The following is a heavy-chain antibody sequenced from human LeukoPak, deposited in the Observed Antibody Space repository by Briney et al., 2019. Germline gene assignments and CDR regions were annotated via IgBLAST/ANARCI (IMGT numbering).Heavy chain of an antibody. V-gene: IGHV3-43D*04. CDR1: GFTFDDYA. CDR3: AKDMGSGWSYQYYGIDV. J-gene: IGHJ6*04. D-gene: IGHD6-19*01. CDR2: ISWDGGST. Sequence: GGSLRLSCAASGFTFDDYAMHWVRQAPGKGLEWVSLISWDGGSTYYADSVKGRFTISRDNNKNSLYLQMKSLRAEDTALYYCAKDMGSGWSYQYYGIDVCGKGTTVTVSS.